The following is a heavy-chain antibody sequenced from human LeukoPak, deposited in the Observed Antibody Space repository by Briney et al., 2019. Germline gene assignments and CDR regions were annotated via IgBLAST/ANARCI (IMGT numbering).Heavy chain of an antibody. CDR2: INWNGGST. D-gene: IGHD3-22*01. V-gene: IGHV3-20*04. J-gene: IGHJ4*02. CDR1: GFTFDDYG. CDR3: AKDQSYDSSGSPGEISFDY. Sequence: RPGGSLRLSCAASGFTFDDYGMSWVRQAPGKGLEWVSGINWNGGSTGYADSVKGRFTISRDNAKNSLYLQMNSLRAEDTAVYYCAKDQSYDSSGSPGEISFDYWGQGTLVTVSS.